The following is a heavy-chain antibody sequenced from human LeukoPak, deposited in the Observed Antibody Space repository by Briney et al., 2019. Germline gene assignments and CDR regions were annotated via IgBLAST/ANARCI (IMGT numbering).Heavy chain of an antibody. CDR2: IYTSGST. J-gene: IGHJ6*03. CDR3: ARVALDGDYSSYYYYMDV. Sequence: SETLSLTCTVSGGSISSYYWSWIRQLAGKGLEWIGRIYTSGSTNYNPSLKSRVTMSVDTSKNQFSLKLSSVTAADTAVYYCARVALDGDYSSYYYYMDVWGKGTTVTVSS. V-gene: IGHV4-4*07. CDR1: GGSISSYY. D-gene: IGHD4-17*01.